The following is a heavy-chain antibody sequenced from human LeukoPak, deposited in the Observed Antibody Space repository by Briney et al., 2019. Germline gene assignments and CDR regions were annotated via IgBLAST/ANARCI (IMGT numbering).Heavy chain of an antibody. J-gene: IGHJ4*02. Sequence: GSLRLSCAASGFTFSSYAMHWVRQAPGKGLEWVAVISYDGSNKYYADSVKGRFTISRDNSKNTLYLQMNSLRAEDTAVYYCAREFSSSSGDYWGQGTLVTVSS. CDR2: ISYDGSNK. V-gene: IGHV3-30*04. D-gene: IGHD6-6*01. CDR3: AREFSSSSGDY. CDR1: GFTFSSYA.